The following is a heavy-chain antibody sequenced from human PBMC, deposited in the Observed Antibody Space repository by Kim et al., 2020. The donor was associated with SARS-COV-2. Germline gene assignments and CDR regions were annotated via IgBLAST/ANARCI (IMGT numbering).Heavy chain of an antibody. CDR2: ISYDGSNK. Sequence: GGSLRLSCAASGFTFSSYGMHWVRQAPGKGLEWVAVISYDGSNKYYADSVKGRFTISRDNSKNTLYLQMNSLRAEDTAVYYCAAPDLNLVVVAATVLESRKPLHYWGQGTLVTISS. V-gene: IGHV3-30*03. D-gene: IGHD2-15*01. CDR3: AAPDLNLVVVAATVLESRKPLHY. CDR1: GFTFSSYG. J-gene: IGHJ4*02.